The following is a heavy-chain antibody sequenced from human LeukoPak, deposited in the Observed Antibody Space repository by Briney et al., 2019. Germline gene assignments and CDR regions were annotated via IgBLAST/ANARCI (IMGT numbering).Heavy chain of an antibody. CDR1: GGSFSGYY. CDR3: ARVSTVGAIGYFDY. J-gene: IGHJ4*02. V-gene: IGHV4-34*01. Sequence: SETLSLTCAVYGGSFSGYYWSWIRQPPGEGLEWIGEINHSGSTNYNPSLKSRVTISVDTPKNQFSLKLSSVTAADTAVYYCARVSTVGAIGYFDYWGQGTLVTVSS. CDR2: INHSGST. D-gene: IGHD1-26*01.